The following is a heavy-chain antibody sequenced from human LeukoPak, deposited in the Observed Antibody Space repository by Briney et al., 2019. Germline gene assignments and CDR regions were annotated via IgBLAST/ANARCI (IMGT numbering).Heavy chain of an antibody. D-gene: IGHD1-14*01. J-gene: IGHJ6*03. Sequence: GGSLRLSCAASGFTFSSYSMNWVRQAPGKGLEWVSYISSSSSTIYYADPVKGRFTISRDNAKNSLYLQMNSLRAEDTAVYYCARVGPWVNPDYYYYYMDVWGKGTTVTVSS. CDR2: ISSSSSTI. CDR3: ARVGPWVNPDYYYYYMDV. CDR1: GFTFSSYS. V-gene: IGHV3-48*01.